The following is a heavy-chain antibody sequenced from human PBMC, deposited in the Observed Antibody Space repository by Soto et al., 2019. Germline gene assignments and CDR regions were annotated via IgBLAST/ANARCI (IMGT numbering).Heavy chain of an antibody. CDR1: GGSISSSSYY. V-gene: IGHV4-61*01. CDR3: ARGPGSGLLSFDP. D-gene: IGHD6-19*01. CDR2: IFHSGST. Sequence: SETLSLTCTVSGGSISSSSYYWTWIRQPPGKGLEWIGYIFHSGSTNFNPSLKSRVSISVDTSKSRFSLKLTSVTAADTAVYYCARGPGSGLLSFDPWGQGTLVTVSS. J-gene: IGHJ5*02.